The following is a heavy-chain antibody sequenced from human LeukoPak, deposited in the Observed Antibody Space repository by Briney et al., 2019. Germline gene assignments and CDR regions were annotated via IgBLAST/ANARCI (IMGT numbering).Heavy chain of an antibody. CDR3: AREAASGTAVDY. CDR1: GYSLSSYA. Sequence: ASVKVSCKASGYSLSSYAMNWVRQAPGQGLEWMGWINTDTGYPTYAQGFTGRFVFSLDTPASTAYLQISSLKAEDTAVYYCAREAASGTAVDYWGQGTLVTVSS. CDR2: INTDTGYP. D-gene: IGHD6-13*01. V-gene: IGHV7-4-1*02. J-gene: IGHJ4*02.